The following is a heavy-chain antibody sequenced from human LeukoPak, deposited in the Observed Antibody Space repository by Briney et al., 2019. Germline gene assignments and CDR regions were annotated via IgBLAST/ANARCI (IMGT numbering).Heavy chain of an antibody. CDR2: INSDGSST. D-gene: IGHD6-19*01. CDR3: ARARGSGWYSYYFDY. Sequence: GGSPRLSCAASGFTFSSYWMHWVRQAPGKGLVWVSRINSDGSSTSYADSVKGRFTISRDNAKNTLYLQMNSLRAEDTAVYYCARARGSGWYSYYFDYWGQGTLVTVSS. CDR1: GFTFSSYW. J-gene: IGHJ4*02. V-gene: IGHV3-74*01.